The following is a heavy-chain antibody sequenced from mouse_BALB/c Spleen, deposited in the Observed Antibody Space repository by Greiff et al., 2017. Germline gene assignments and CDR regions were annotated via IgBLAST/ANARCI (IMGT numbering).Heavy chain of an antibody. CDR3: ARGTGNWFAY. V-gene: IGHV1S34*01. J-gene: IGHJ3*01. CDR1: GYSFTGYY. D-gene: IGHD4-1*01. CDR2: ISCYNGAT. Sequence: LVKTGASVKISCKASGYSFTGYYMHWVKQSHGKSLEWIGYISCYNGATSYNQKFKGKATFTVDTSSSTAYMQFNSLTSEDSAVFYCARGTGNWFAYWGQGTLVTVSA.